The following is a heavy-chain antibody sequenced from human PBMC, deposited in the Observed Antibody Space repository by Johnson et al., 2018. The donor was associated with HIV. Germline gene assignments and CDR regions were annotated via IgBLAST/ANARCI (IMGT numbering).Heavy chain of an antibody. CDR3: TTDLGGEDAFDI. V-gene: IGHV3-23*04. D-gene: IGHD3-16*01. CDR2: ISGSGGST. J-gene: IGHJ3*02. Sequence: EVQLVESGGGLVKPGGSLRLSCAASGFTFSNAWMSWVRQAPGKGLEWVSAISGSGGSTYYTDSVKGRFTISRDNSKNTLYLQMNSLKTEDTAVYYCTTDLGGEDAFDIWGQGTMVTVSS. CDR1: GFTFSNAW.